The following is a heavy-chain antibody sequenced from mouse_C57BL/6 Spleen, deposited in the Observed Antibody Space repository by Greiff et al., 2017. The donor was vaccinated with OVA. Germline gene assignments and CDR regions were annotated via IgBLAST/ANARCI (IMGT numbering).Heavy chain of an antibody. CDR2: ISDGGSYT. CDR3: AREDYGSKRYAMDY. J-gene: IGHJ4*01. Sequence: EVMLVESGGGLVKPGGSLKLSCAASGFTFSSYAMSWVRQTPEKRLEWVATISDGGSYTYYPANVKGRFTISRDNAKNNLYLQMSHLKSEDTAMYYCAREDYGSKRYAMDYWGQGTSVTVSS. CDR1: GFTFSSYA. V-gene: IGHV5-4*01. D-gene: IGHD1-1*01.